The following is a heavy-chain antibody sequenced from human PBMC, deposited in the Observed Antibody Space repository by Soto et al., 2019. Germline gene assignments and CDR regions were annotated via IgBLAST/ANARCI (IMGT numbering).Heavy chain of an antibody. CDR1: EDTLTHYD. CDR3: VVRVDSAHLRWLFT. D-gene: IGHD3-22*01. Sequence: VASEKVSCKAAEDTLTHYDINWVRQATGQWLEWMGWMNPNTGNIDYAHKFQGRVTMTRDTSTRTAYMELSSLRSDDTAVSSCVVRVDSAHLRWLFTWG. CDR2: MNPNTGNI. J-gene: IGHJ5*01. V-gene: IGHV1-8*01.